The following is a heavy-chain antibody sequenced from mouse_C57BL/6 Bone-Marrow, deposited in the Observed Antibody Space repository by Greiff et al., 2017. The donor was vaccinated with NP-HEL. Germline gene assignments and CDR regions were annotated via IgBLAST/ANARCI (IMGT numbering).Heavy chain of an antibody. Sequence: QVQLQQPGAELVMPGASVKLSCKASGYTFTSYWMHWVKQRPGQGLEWIGEIDPSDSYTNYNQKFKGKSTLTVDKSSSTAYMQLSSLTSEDSAVYYCARKIYYYGYWYFDVWGTGTTVTVSS. CDR3: ARKIYYYGYWYFDV. V-gene: IGHV1-69*01. CDR2: IDPSDSYT. CDR1: GYTFTSYW. D-gene: IGHD1-1*01. J-gene: IGHJ1*03.